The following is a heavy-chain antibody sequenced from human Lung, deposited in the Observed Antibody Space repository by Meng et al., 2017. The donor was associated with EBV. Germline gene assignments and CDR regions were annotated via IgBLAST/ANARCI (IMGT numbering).Heavy chain of an antibody. Sequence: QVRLKQSAPGPVKPSQTLSLTCFLSGASVSSSSAAWTWIRQPPSRGLEWLGRTYYRSKWYNDYAVFVKSRITINPDTSKNQLSLQLNSVTPEDTAVYYCARGATSVFDLWGRGTLVTVSS. CDR3: ARGATSVFDL. J-gene: IGHJ2*01. V-gene: IGHV6-1*01. CDR1: GASVSSSSAA. CDR2: TYYRSKWYN.